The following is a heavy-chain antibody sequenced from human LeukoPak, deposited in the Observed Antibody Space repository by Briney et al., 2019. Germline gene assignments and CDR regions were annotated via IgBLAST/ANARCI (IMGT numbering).Heavy chain of an antibody. V-gene: IGHV4-30-2*01. CDR3: ARGDYDSSGYLGYNWFDP. J-gene: IGHJ5*02. D-gene: IGHD3-22*01. CDR1: GGSISSGGYS. Sequence: SETLSLTCAVSGGSISSGGYSWSWIRQPPGKGLEWIGYIYHSGSTYYYPSLKSRVTISVDRSKNQFSLKLSSVTAADTAVYYCARGDYDSSGYLGYNWFDPWGQGTLVTVSS. CDR2: IYHSGST.